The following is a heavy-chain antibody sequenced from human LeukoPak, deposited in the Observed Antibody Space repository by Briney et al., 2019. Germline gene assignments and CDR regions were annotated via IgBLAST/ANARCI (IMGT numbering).Heavy chain of an antibody. CDR3: ARHRGSGYDTDH. V-gene: IGHV4-59*08. CDR1: SDSMTASY. Sequence: SSETLSLTCTVSSDSMTASYWNWIRQPPGKGLEWIGYIFYSGSTNYNPSLKSRVTISIDTSQNQFSLNLRSVTAADTAVYYCARHRGSGYDTDHWGQGMLVTVSS. J-gene: IGHJ5*02. D-gene: IGHD5-12*01. CDR2: IFYSGST.